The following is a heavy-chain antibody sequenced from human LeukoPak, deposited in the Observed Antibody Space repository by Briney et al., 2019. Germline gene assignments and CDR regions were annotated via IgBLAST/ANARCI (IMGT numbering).Heavy chain of an antibody. V-gene: IGHV4-59*01. CDR2: IYYSGST. D-gene: IGHD3-22*01. CDR1: GGSISSYY. J-gene: IGHJ4*02. Sequence: SETLSLTCTVSGGSISSYYWNWIRQPPGKGLEWIGYIYYSGSTNYNPSLKSRVTISVDTSKNQFSLKLSSVTAADTAVYYCARGADSSGYYSILYFDYWGQGTLVTVSS. CDR3: ARGADSSGYYSILYFDY.